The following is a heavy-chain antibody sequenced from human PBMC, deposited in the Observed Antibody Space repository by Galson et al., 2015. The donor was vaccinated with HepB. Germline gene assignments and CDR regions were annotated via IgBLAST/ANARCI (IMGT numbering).Heavy chain of an antibody. Sequence: SGGTFNNYAISWVRQAPGQGLEWMGGIIPIFRTAHYAQRFQGRVTITADESTNTAYMELSSLRSEDTAIYYCARAEGQYTNSYYYYMNVWGEGTTVTVSS. V-gene: IGHV1-69*01. CDR1: GGTFNNYA. CDR2: IIPIFRTA. CDR3: ARAEGQYTNSYYYYMNV. D-gene: IGHD2-2*02. J-gene: IGHJ6*03.